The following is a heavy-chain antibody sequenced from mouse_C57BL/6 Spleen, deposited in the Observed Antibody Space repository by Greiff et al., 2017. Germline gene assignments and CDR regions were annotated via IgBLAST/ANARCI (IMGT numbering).Heavy chain of an antibody. D-gene: IGHD2-3*01. CDR1: GYAFSSSW. CDR2: IYPGDGDT. V-gene: IGHV1-82*01. Sequence: QVQLKQSGPELVKPGASVKISCKASGYAFSSSWMNWVKQRPGKGLEWIGRIYPGDGDTNYNGKFKGKATLTADKYSSTAYMHLSSLTSEDSAVYFCASTGDGYPWFAYWGQGTLVTVSA. J-gene: IGHJ3*01. CDR3: ASTGDGYPWFAY.